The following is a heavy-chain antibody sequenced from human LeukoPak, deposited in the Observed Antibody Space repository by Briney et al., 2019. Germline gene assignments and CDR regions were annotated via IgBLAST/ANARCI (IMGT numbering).Heavy chain of an antibody. J-gene: IGHJ4*02. CDR2: IKQDGSAK. CDR1: GFTFSNYW. D-gene: IGHD4-23*01. CDR3: SRVRLGNSDLFDY. V-gene: IGHV3-7*01. Sequence: GGSLRLSCAASGFTFSNYWMSWVRQAPGKGLEWVADIKQDGSAKYYVDSVKGRFSISRDNAKNSLYLQMTSLRADDTAVYYCSRVRLGNSDLFDYWGQGILVTVSS.